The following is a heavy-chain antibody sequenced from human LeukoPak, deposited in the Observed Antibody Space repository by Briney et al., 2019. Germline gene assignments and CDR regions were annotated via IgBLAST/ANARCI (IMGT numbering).Heavy chain of an antibody. CDR3: TSVGAGAFDY. CDR1: GFTFRDYS. J-gene: IGHJ4*02. D-gene: IGHD1-26*01. V-gene: IGHV3-49*04. Sequence: RSLRLSCTASGFTFRDYSMSWVRQAPGKRLEWEGFIRSKAYGGKTAYAASVKGRFTISRDDSKSIAYLQMNSLKTEDTAVYYCTSVGAGAFDYWGQGTLVTVSS. CDR2: IRSKAYGGKT.